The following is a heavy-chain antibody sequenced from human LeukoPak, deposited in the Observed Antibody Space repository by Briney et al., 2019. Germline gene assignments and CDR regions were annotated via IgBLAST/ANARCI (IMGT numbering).Heavy chain of an antibody. CDR1: GFTFSSYS. Sequence: GGSLRLSCAASGFTFSSYSMNWVRQAPGKGLEWVSAISGSGGSTYYADSVKGRFTISRDNSKNTLYLQMNSLRAEDTAVYYCASHTMVRGVTLYYYYGMDVWGQGTTVTVSS. V-gene: IGHV3-23*01. J-gene: IGHJ6*02. D-gene: IGHD3-10*01. CDR3: ASHTMVRGVTLYYYYGMDV. CDR2: ISGSGGST.